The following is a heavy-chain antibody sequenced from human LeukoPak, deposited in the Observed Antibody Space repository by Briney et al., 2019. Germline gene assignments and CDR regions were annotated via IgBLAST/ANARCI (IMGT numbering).Heavy chain of an antibody. Sequence: GASVKVSCKASGYTFTSYGISWVRQAPGQGREWMGWISAYNGNTNYAQKLQGRVTMTTDTSTSTAYMELRSLRSDDTAVYYCARDFNPNYDYVWGSYRYTEWFDPWGQGTLVTVSS. CDR1: GYTFTSYG. CDR2: ISAYNGNT. V-gene: IGHV1-18*01. CDR3: ARDFNPNYDYVWGSYRYTEWFDP. J-gene: IGHJ5*02. D-gene: IGHD3-16*02.